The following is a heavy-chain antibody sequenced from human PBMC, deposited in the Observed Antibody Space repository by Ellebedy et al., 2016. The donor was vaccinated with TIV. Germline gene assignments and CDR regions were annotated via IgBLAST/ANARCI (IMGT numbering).Heavy chain of an antibody. J-gene: IGHJ4*02. CDR3: AKRYRSYFDY. Sequence: PGGSLRLFCAASEFTFNTYGMNWVLQAPGNGPEWVALISSDGSSKSYADSVKGRFTISRDNSKNTLYLQMNSLREGDTAVYYCAKRYRSYFDYWGQGTLVTVSS. CDR1: EFTFNTYG. CDR2: ISSDGSSK. D-gene: IGHD1-1*01. V-gene: IGHV3-30*18.